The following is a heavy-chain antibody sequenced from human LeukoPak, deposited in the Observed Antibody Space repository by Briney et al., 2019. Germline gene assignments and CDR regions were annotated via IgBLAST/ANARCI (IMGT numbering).Heavy chain of an antibody. Sequence: GGSLRLSCAVSGFTYSTYAMSWVRQASGKGLEWASTISGSGGSTYYADSVKGRFTISRDNSNNTLYLQMNSLGAEDTAVYYCAKGAYYGSGSYLSWFDPWGQGTLVTVSS. CDR3: AKGAYYGSGSYLSWFDP. D-gene: IGHD3-10*01. CDR2: ISGSGGST. CDR1: GFTYSTYA. J-gene: IGHJ5*02. V-gene: IGHV3-23*01.